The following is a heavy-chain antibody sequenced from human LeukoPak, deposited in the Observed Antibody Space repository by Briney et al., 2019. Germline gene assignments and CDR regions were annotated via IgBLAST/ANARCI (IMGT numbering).Heavy chain of an antibody. CDR1: GFTYRDHW. J-gene: IGHJ4*02. D-gene: IGHD2-15*01. Sequence: GGSLRLSCVASGFTYRDHWMSWVRQTPGKGLEWVATIRKDGKEQKYVDPVKGRFTISRDNTKNLLFLQMDSLRAEDTALYYCARDAVSGANDYWGQGTLVIVSS. CDR2: IRKDGKEQ. V-gene: IGHV3-7*03. CDR3: ARDAVSGANDY.